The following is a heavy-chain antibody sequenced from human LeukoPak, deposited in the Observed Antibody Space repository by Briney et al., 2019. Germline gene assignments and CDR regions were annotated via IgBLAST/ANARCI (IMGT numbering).Heavy chain of an antibody. CDR3: VRGKAGD. J-gene: IGHJ4*02. CDR2: IKEDGNEK. D-gene: IGHD3-10*01. Sequence: GGSLRLSCAASGFTFRSHWMSWVRRAPGKGREWVANIKEDGNEKHYVDSVTGRFTIYRDNAKNSVYLQMNSLRVEDTAVYYCVRGKAGDWGQGTLVTVSS. CDR1: GFTFRSHW. V-gene: IGHV3-7*03.